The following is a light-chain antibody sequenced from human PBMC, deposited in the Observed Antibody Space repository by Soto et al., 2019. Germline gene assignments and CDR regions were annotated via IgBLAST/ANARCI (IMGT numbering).Light chain of an antibody. CDR3: QHYDGSPRT. CDR1: QNVRSDY. V-gene: IGKV3-20*01. J-gene: IGKJ2*01. CDR2: GIF. Sequence: ETVLTQSPGTVSLSPGERATLSCTTSQNVRSDYLAWYQQKPGQAPRLLIYGIFNRATGIPDRFSGSGSGTDFTLTISGLEPEDSAAYYCQHYDGSPRTFGPGTKVEI.